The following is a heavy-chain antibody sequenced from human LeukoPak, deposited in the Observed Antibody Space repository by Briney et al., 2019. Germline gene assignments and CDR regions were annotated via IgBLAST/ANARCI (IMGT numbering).Heavy chain of an antibody. CDR2: INPNSGGR. Sequence: ASVKVSGKASGYTCTGYYMHWVRQAPGQGLEWMGWINPNSGGRNYAQKFQGRVTMTRDTSISTAYMELSRLRSDDTAVYYCARDQSVDTAMPDTNDYWGQGTLVTVSS. CDR3: ARDQSVDTAMPDTNDY. D-gene: IGHD5-18*01. CDR1: GYTCTGYY. V-gene: IGHV1-2*02. J-gene: IGHJ4*02.